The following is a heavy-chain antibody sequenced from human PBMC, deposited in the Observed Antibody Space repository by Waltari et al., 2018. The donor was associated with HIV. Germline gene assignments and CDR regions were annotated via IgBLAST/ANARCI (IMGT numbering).Heavy chain of an antibody. J-gene: IGHJ3*01. CDR2: ISCSGSTA. CDR3: AKSMRDLRPSAFDV. CDR1: GFNFRNFA. D-gene: IGHD2-8*01. V-gene: IGHV3-23*01. Sequence: EVQLLESGGGLVQPGGSLRLSCAASGFNFRNFAMSWVRQAPGKGPEWGSAISCSGSTASYADYVKGRFTISRDFSNNTLFLQMNNLRAEDTAVYFCAKSMRDLRPSAFDVWGQGTMVAISS.